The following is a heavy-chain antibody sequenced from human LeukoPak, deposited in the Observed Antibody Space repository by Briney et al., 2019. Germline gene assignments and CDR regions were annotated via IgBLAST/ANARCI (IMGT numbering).Heavy chain of an antibody. V-gene: IGHV3-NL1*01. CDR2: IFNSDGST. J-gene: IGHJ4*02. CDR3: AKGAHFDY. CDR1: GFTFSSYG. Sequence: PGGSLRLSCAASGFTFSSYGMHWVRQAPGKGLEWVAVIFNSDGSTYYADSVKGRFTISRDNSKNTLYLQMNSLRAEDTAVYYCAKGAHFDYWGQGTLVTVSS.